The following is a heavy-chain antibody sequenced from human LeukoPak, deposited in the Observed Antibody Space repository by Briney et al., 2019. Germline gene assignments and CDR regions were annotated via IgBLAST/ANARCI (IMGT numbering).Heavy chain of an antibody. CDR2: IRYDGSNK. CDR1: GFTFSIYG. V-gene: IGHV3-30*02. CDR3: AKDWGAYYGSATPPDY. Sequence: GGSLRLSCAASGFTFSIYGMHWVRQAPGKGLEWVAFIRYDGSNKYYADSVKGRFTISRDNSKNTLYLQMNSLRAEDTAVYYCAKDWGAYYGSATPPDYWGQGTLVTVSS. J-gene: IGHJ4*02. D-gene: IGHD3-10*01.